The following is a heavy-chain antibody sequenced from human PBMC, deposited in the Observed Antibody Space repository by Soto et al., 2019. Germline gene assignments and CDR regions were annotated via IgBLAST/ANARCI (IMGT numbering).Heavy chain of an antibody. J-gene: IGHJ5*02. CDR2: IYYSGST. D-gene: IGHD2-15*01. Sequence: QVQLQESGPGLVKPSETLSLTCTVSGGSISSYYWSWIRQPPGKGLVWLGYIYYSGSTNYNPSLKSRVTISVDTSKNQFSLKLSSVTAADTAVYYCARGYCSGGSCFFNWFDPWGQGTLVTVSS. V-gene: IGHV4-59*01. CDR1: GGSISSYY. CDR3: ARGYCSGGSCFFNWFDP.